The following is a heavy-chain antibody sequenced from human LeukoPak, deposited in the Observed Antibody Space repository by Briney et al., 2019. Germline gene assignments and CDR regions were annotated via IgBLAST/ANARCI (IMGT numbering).Heavy chain of an antibody. CDR1: GYTFTSYY. V-gene: IGHV1-46*01. CDR2: INPSGGST. Sequence: GASVKVSCKASGYTFTSYYMHWVRQAPGQGLEWMGIINPSGGSTSYAQKFQGRVTMTRDTSTSTVYMELSSLRSEDTAVYYCARAPPGYSSGWYLIGQWAFDYWGQGTLVTVSS. J-gene: IGHJ4*02. D-gene: IGHD6-19*01. CDR3: ARAPPGYSSGWYLIGQWAFDY.